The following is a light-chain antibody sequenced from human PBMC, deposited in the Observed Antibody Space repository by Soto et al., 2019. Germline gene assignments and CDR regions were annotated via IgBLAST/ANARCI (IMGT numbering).Light chain of an antibody. Sequence: QSVLTQPPSASGTPGQRVTISCSGSSSNIGSNCVYWYQQLPGTAPKLLIYRNNQRPSGVPDRFSGSKSGTSASLAISGLRSEDEADYYCAAWDDSLSGRVFGTGTKLTVL. CDR2: RNN. CDR3: AAWDDSLSGRV. J-gene: IGLJ1*01. V-gene: IGLV1-47*01. CDR1: SSNIGSNC.